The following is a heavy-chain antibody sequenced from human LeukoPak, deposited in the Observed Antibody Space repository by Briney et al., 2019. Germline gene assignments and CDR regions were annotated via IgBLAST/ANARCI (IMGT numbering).Heavy chain of an antibody. J-gene: IGHJ4*02. CDR3: APPYYYDSSGYFY. Sequence: GGSLRLSCAASGFTFRDYAMTWVRQAPGKGPEWVSTFSAGGNRTYYADSVKGRFIITRDNSKNTLYLQMNSLRAEDTAVYYCAPPYYYDSSGYFYWGQGTLVTVSS. CDR1: GFTFRDYA. CDR2: FSAGGNRT. V-gene: IGHV3-23*01. D-gene: IGHD3-22*01.